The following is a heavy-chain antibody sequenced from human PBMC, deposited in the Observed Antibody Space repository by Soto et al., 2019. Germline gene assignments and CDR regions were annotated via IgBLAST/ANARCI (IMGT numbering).Heavy chain of an antibody. J-gene: IGHJ4*02. Sequence: QVTLEESGPTRVKPTQTLTLTCTFSGFSLATSGVGVGWVRQPPGKALERLALIYWDDDKRYSPSLRSRLTVTKXXAXTXXVLTMTNMAPVDTATYYCAHRVGLQGNWNGGYFDFWGQGALVTVSS. CDR3: AHRVGLQGNWNGGYFDF. V-gene: IGHV2-5*02. CDR1: GFSLATSGVG. CDR2: IYWDDDK. D-gene: IGHD1-1*01.